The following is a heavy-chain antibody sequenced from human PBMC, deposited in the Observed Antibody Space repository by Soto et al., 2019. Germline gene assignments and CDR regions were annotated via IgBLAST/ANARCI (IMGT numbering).Heavy chain of an antibody. CDR3: ARLRGSYSNYVSGKRYYYGMDV. Sequence: ASETLSLTCAVSGGSISSSNWWSWVRQPPGKGLKWMGEIYQSGSTNNNPYLKSQVTKSVDKSKNKFSLKLSSVTAADMSLYYCARLRGSYSNYVSGKRYYYGMDVWGQGTTVTVSS. J-gene: IGHJ6*02. V-gene: IGHV4-4*02. CDR1: GGSISSSNW. D-gene: IGHD4-4*01. CDR2: IYQSGST.